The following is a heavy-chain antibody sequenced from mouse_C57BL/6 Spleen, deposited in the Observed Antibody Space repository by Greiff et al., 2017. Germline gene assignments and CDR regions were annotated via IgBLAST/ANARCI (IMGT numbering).Heavy chain of an antibody. D-gene: IGHD3-2*02. Sequence: QVQLQQPGAELVKPGASVKMSCKASGYTFTSYWITWVKQRPGQGLEWIGDIYPGSGSTNYNEKFKSKATLTVDPSSSTAYMQLSSLTSEDSAVYYCAREGTAQAPFAYWGQGTLVTVSA. CDR2: IYPGSGST. CDR3: AREGTAQAPFAY. V-gene: IGHV1-55*01. J-gene: IGHJ3*01. CDR1: GYTFTSYW.